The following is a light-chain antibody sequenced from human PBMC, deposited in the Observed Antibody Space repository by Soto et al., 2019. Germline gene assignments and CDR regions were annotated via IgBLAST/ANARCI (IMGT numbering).Light chain of an antibody. V-gene: IGKV3-15*01. J-gene: IGKJ1*01. CDR1: QSVSSS. Sequence: EIVMTQSPATLSVSPGERATLSCRASQSVSSSLAWYQQKPGQAPRLLIYGASTRATDIPARFSGSGSGTESTLTISSLQSEDFAVYYCQQYNNWPRTFGQGTKVEIK. CDR3: QQYNNWPRT. CDR2: GAS.